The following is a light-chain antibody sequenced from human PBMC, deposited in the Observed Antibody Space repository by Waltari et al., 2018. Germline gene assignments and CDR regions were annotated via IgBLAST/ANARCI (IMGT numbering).Light chain of an antibody. Sequence: QLVLTQSPSASASLGASVRLTCTLDSGHSSNIIAWHQQQPEKGPRDLMKVNSDGSHTKGVEIPDRFSGSGSGAERYLTISSVLSEEEADYYCQTGGHGTWVFGGGTKLTVL. CDR3: QTGGHGTWV. CDR2: VNSDGSH. V-gene: IGLV4-69*01. J-gene: IGLJ3*02. CDR1: SGHSSNI.